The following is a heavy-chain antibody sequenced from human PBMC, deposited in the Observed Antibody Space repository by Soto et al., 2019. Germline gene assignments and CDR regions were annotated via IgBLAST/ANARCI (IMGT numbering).Heavy chain of an antibody. CDR3: AAGIAALSY. Sequence: SETLSLTCTVSGGSISSYYWSWIRQPPGKGLEWIGYIYYSGSTNYNPSPKSRVTISVDTSKNQFSLKLSSVTAADTAVYYCAAGIAALSYWGQGTLVTVSS. D-gene: IGHD6-6*01. CDR1: GGSISSYY. CDR2: IYYSGST. V-gene: IGHV4-59*01. J-gene: IGHJ4*02.